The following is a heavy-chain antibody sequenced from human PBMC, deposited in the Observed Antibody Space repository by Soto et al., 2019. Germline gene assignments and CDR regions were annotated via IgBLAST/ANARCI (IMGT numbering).Heavy chain of an antibody. D-gene: IGHD3-10*01. Sequence: GGSLRLSCAASGFTFSSYAMSWVRQAPGKGLEWVSAISGSGGSTYYADSVKGRFTISRDNSKNTLYLQMNSLRAEDTAVYYCAKRGRFGESLLWGEYYGMDVWGQGTTVTVSS. V-gene: IGHV3-23*01. CDR2: ISGSGGST. CDR3: AKRGRFGESLLWGEYYGMDV. J-gene: IGHJ6*02. CDR1: GFTFSSYA.